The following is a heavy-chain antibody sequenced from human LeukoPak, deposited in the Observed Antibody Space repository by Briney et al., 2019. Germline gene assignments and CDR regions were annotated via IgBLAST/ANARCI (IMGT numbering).Heavy chain of an antibody. D-gene: IGHD3-10*01. CDR1: GGSIDSFF. J-gene: IGHJ5*02. Sequence: SETLSLTCTVSGGSIDSFFWSWIRQPPGKALEWIGDVHYSGNTNYNPSLKSRVTISLDTSKIQFSLSLNSVTAADTAVYYCARGFSSGRFDPWGQGALVTVSS. V-gene: IGHV4-59*08. CDR2: VHYSGNT. CDR3: ARGFSSGRFDP.